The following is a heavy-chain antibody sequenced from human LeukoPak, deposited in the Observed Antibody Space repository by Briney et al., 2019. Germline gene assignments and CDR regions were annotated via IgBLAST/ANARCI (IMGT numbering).Heavy chain of an antibody. CDR1: GFTFSSYW. CDR2: IKQDGGEK. CDR3: ARDAGLYSL. Sequence: HPGGSLRLSCAASGFTFSSYWMSWVRQAPGKGLEWVANIKQDGGEKCYVDSVKGRFTISRDNAKSSLYLQMNSLRAEDTAVYYCARDAGLYSLWGQGTLVTVSS. V-gene: IGHV3-7*01. D-gene: IGHD5-12*01. J-gene: IGHJ4*02.